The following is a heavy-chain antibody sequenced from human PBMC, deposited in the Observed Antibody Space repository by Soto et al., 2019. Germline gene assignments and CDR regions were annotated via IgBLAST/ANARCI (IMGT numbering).Heavy chain of an antibody. Sequence: GGSLRLSCAVSGSTFSRYAMSWVRQAPGKGLEWVSGISGSGVSTYYADSVKGRFTISRDNSKNTLYLQMKSLRAEDTAVYYCAKDGGDTMVGGAIVTPMYFDYWGLGTLVTVSS. D-gene: IGHD3-10*01. CDR3: AKDGGDTMVGGAIVTPMYFDY. V-gene: IGHV3-23*01. J-gene: IGHJ4*02. CDR2: ISGSGVST. CDR1: GSTFSRYA.